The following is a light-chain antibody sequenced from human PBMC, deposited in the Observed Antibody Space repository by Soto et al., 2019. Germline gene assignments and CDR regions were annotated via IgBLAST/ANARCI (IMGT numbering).Light chain of an antibody. CDR1: YSDVGGSNF. Sequence: QSVLTQPAYASGSPGRSVTIPCPGTYSDVGGSNFVSWYQQHPGKPPKLIIYDVANRPSGVSNRFSGSKSGSTASLIISRLQTEDEADYYCVSYTSSTTYVFGTGTKVTVL. V-gene: IGLV2-14*03. J-gene: IGLJ1*01. CDR3: VSYTSSTTYV. CDR2: DVA.